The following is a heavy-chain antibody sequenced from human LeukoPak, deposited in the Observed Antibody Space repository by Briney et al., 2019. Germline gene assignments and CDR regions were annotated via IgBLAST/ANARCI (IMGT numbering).Heavy chain of an antibody. CDR2: INPSGGST. J-gene: IGHJ4*02. Sequence: GGSVKVSCKASGYSFTSFAFNWVRQAPGQGLEWMGIINPSGGSTSYAQKFQGRVTMTRDTSTSTVYMELSSLRSEDTAVYYCAREELGLIDYWGQGTLVTVSS. CDR3: AREELGLIDY. CDR1: GYSFTSFA. D-gene: IGHD7-27*01. V-gene: IGHV1-46*01.